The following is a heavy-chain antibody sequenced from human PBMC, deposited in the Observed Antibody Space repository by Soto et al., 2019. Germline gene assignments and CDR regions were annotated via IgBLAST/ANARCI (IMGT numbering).Heavy chain of an antibody. D-gene: IGHD3-10*02. CDR2: IRTKSNGYAT. V-gene: IGHV3-73*02. Sequence: EVQLVESGGGLVQPGGSLKLSCAASGFTFSGSAIHWVRQASGKGLEWVARIRTKSNGYATTYAASVKGRFTISRDDSKNMEYLQMNGLKTEDTAMYYCSRVEYVTASPIGWGQGTMVTVSS. J-gene: IGHJ4*02. CDR3: SRVEYVTASPIG. CDR1: GFTFSGSA.